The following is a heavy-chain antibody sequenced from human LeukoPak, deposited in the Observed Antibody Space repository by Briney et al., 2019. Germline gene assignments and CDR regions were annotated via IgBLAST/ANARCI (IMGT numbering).Heavy chain of an antibody. Sequence: GGSLRLSCAASGSTFSNYGMHWVRQAPGKGLEWVAFIRYDGSNTYYADSVKGRFTISRDTSKNTLFLQMNSLRAEDTAVYYCAMYYFDSGGFDYWGQGTLVTVSS. CDR3: AMYYFDSGGFDY. V-gene: IGHV3-30*02. CDR2: IRYDGSNT. D-gene: IGHD3-22*01. J-gene: IGHJ4*02. CDR1: GSTFSNYG.